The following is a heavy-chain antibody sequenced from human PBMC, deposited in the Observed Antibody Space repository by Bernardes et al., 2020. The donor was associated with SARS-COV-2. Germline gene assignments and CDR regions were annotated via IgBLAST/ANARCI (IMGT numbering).Heavy chain of an antibody. J-gene: IGHJ5*02. CDR1: GFTFSSYW. D-gene: IGHD2-2*01. CDR3: ARVVVPAAVHWFDT. Sequence: GGSLRLSCAASGFTFSSYWMSGVRQAPGKGLEWVANIQQVGSGKFFLDSVKGRFTISRDNAKNSVYLQMNSLRADDTAVYYCARVVVPAAVHWFDTWGQGTLVSVSS. V-gene: IGHV3-7*04. CDR2: IQQVGSGK.